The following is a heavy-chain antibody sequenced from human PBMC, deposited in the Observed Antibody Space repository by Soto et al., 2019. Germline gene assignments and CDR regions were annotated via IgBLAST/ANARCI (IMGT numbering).Heavy chain of an antibody. Sequence: SETLSLTCTVSGGSISSGDYYWSWIRQPPGKGLEWIGYIYYSGGTYYNPSLKSRVTISVDTSRNQFSLKVNSVTAADTAVYYCARRAVVAVTGSLDNWLDPWGQGILVTVSS. D-gene: IGHD2-21*01. CDR2: IYYSGGT. CDR3: ARRAVVAVTGSLDNWLDP. J-gene: IGHJ5*02. CDR1: GGSISSGDYY. V-gene: IGHV4-30-4*02.